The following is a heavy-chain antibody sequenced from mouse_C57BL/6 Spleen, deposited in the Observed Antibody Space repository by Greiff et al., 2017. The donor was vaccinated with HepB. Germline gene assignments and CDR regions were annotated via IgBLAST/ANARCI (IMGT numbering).Heavy chain of an antibody. CDR2: IWSGGST. V-gene: IGHV2-2*01. D-gene: IGHD1-1*01. J-gene: IGHJ4*01. CDR3: ARNRRATVVATDYAMDY. CDR1: GFSLTSYG. Sequence: QVQLQQSGPGLVQPSQSLSITCTVSGFSLTSYGVHWVRQSPGKGLEWLGVIWSGGSTDYNAAFLSRLSISKDNSKSQVFFKMNSLQADDTAIYYCARNRRATVVATDYAMDYWGQGTSVTVSS.